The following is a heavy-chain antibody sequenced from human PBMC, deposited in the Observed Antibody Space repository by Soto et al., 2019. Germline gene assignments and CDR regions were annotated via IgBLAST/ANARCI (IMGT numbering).Heavy chain of an antibody. D-gene: IGHD6-13*01. CDR1: GYSFNTYG. CDR2: ISAYNGVT. V-gene: IGHV1-18*04. J-gene: IGHJ4*02. CDR3: ARGSSGYISSWYYFDY. Sequence: ASVKVSCKASGYSFNTYGISWVRQAPGQGLEWMGWISAYNGVTNYAQNVQGRVTVTTDTSKNTVSLLMNSLRAEDTAVYFCARGSSGYISSWYYFDYWGRGTLVTVSS.